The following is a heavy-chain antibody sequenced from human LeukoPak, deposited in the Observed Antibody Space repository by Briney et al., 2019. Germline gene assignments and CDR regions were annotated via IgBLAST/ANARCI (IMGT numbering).Heavy chain of an antibody. D-gene: IGHD2-2*01. V-gene: IGHV1-69*05. CDR2: IIPIFGTA. Sequence: GASVKVSCKASGGTFSSYAISWVRQAPGQGLEWMGGIIPIFGTANYAQKFQGRVTITTDESTSTAYMELSSLRSEDTAVYYCARHLYCSSTSCYFGAFDIWGQGTMVTVSS. CDR1: GGTFSSYA. J-gene: IGHJ3*02. CDR3: ARHLYCSSTSCYFGAFDI.